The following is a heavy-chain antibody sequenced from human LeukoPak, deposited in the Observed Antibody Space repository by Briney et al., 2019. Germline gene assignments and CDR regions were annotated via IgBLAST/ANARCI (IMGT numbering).Heavy chain of an antibody. J-gene: IGHJ6*04. CDR1: GFTFSSYA. D-gene: IGHD2-2*01. CDR2: ISYDGSNK. CDR3: ARDQISPDIVVVPAAMGMDV. V-gene: IGHV3-30*04. Sequence: GGSLRLSCAASGFTFSSYAMHWVRQAPGKGLEGVAVISYDGSNKYYADSVKGRFTISRDNSKNTLYLQMNSLRAEDTAVYYCARDQISPDIVVVPAAMGMDVWGKGTTVTVSS.